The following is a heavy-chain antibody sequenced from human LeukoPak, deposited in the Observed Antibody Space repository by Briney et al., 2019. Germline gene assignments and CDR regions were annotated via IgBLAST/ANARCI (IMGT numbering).Heavy chain of an antibody. CDR2: IIPIIGTT. CDR3: ARGTVSAPKAPLDS. CDR1: GGTLNSYT. D-gene: IGHD3-3*01. Sequence: ASVKVSCKTAGGTLNSYTISWVRQAPGQGLEWMGRIIPIIGTTNYAQRFQERVTLSADASTGTIYMDLNSLRSDDTAVYYCARGTVSAPKAPLDSWGEGTLVTVSS. V-gene: IGHV1-69*08. J-gene: IGHJ4*02.